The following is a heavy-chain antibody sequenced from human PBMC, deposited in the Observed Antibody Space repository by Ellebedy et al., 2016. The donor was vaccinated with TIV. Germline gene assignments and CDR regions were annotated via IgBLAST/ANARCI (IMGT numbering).Heavy chain of an antibody. CDR3: AREGADCGGDCRDYYYYYYGMDV. CDR2: IYYSGST. CDR1: GGSVSSGYYY. D-gene: IGHD2-21*02. J-gene: IGHJ6*02. V-gene: IGHV4-61*01. Sequence: SETLSLXXTVSGGSVSSGYYYWSWIRPPPGKGLEWIGYIYYSGSTNYNPSLKSRVTISVDTSKNQFSLKLSSVTAADTAVYYCAREGADCGGDCRDYYYYYYGMDVWGRGTTVTVSS.